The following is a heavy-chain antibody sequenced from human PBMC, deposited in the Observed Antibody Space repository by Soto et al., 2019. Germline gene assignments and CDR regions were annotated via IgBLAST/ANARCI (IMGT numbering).Heavy chain of an antibody. J-gene: IGHJ4*02. D-gene: IGHD3-10*01. V-gene: IGHV4-34*01. CDR2: INHSGST. CDR3: ARGEQDYYGSGGLDY. Sequence: QVQLQQWGAGLLKPSETLSLTCAVYGGSFSGYYWSWIRQPPGKGLEWIGEINHSGSTNYNPSLTSRVTISVDTSKNQFSLKLSSVTAADTAVYYCARGEQDYYGSGGLDYWGQGTLVTVSS. CDR1: GGSFSGYY.